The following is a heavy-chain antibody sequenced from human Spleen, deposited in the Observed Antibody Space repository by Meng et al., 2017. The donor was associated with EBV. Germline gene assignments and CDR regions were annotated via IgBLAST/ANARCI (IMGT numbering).Heavy chain of an antibody. CDR3: ASESGRGFTPDY. V-gene: IGHV1-69*01. J-gene: IGHJ4*02. Sequence: QVQVQESGAEGKKPGSSVKGSCRTSGGTFRSDAVSWVRQAPGQGLEWMGGLIPMSGAPHYAQKFQDRVTIIADESTSTHSMELNNLRFEDTAMYYCASESGRGFTPDYWGQGTLVTVSS. D-gene: IGHD3-10*01. CDR2: LIPMSGAP. CDR1: GGTFRSDA.